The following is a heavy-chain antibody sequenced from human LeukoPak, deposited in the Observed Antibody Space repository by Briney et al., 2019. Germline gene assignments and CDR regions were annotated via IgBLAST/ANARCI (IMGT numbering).Heavy chain of an antibody. D-gene: IGHD3-22*01. Sequence: GGSLRLSCAASGFTFSSYSMNWVRQAPGKGLEWVSSISSSSSYIYYADSVKGRFTISRDNAKNSLYLQMNSQRAEDTAVYYCARGLDYYDSSGYYEDYWGQGTLVTVSS. V-gene: IGHV3-21*01. J-gene: IGHJ4*02. CDR1: GFTFSSYS. CDR2: ISSSSSYI. CDR3: ARGLDYYDSSGYYEDY.